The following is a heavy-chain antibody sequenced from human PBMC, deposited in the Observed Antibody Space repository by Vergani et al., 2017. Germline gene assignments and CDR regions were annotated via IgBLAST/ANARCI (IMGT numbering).Heavy chain of an antibody. CDR1: GGSIRSTFYY. Sequence: QLQLQESDPGLVKPSETLSLTCTVSGGSIRSTFYYWGWIRQPPGKGLEWIGTIYYSGSTYYNPSLKSRVTISVDTSKNQFSLKLRSVTAADTAVYYCARLRFREKDFDYWGQGTLVTVSS. J-gene: IGHJ4*02. V-gene: IGHV4-39*01. CDR3: ARLRFREKDFDY. CDR2: IYYSGST.